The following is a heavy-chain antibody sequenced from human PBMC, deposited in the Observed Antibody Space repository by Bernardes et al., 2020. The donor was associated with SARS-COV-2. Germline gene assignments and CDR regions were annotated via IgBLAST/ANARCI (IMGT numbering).Heavy chain of an antibody. Sequence: GGSLRLSCAASGLTFSNYEMNWVRQAPGKGLEWVSHISSSGSLLYYADSVRGRFTISRDNAKNSLYLQMNSLRDEDTAVYYCASQGGTYCTGGVCLNDYWGQGTLVTVSS. CDR2: ISSSGSLL. J-gene: IGHJ4*02. CDR3: ASQGGTYCTGGVCLNDY. CDR1: GLTFSNYE. V-gene: IGHV3-48*03. D-gene: IGHD2-8*02.